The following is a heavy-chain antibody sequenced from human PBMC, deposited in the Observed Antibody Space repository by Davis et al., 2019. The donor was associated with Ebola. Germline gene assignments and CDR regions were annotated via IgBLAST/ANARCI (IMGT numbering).Heavy chain of an antibody. CDR1: GGTFSSYA. CDR3: ARGYCSGGSCYSPDY. J-gene: IGHJ4*02. CDR2: IIPIFGTA. V-gene: IGHV1-69*13. D-gene: IGHD2-15*01. Sequence: SVKVSCKASGGTFSSYAISWVRQAPGQGLEWMGGIIPIFGTANYAQKFQGRVTITADESTSTAYMELRSLRSDDTAVYYCARGYCSGGSCYSPDYWGQGTLVTVSS.